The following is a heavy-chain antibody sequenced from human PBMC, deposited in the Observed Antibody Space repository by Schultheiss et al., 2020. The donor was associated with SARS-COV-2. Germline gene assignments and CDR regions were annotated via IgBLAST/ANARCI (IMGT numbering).Heavy chain of an antibody. D-gene: IGHD2-2*01. V-gene: IGHV3-64*04. J-gene: IGHJ3*02. Sequence: GGSLRLSCSASGFTFSSYAMHWVRQAPGKGLEYVSAISSNGGSTYYADSVKGRFTISRDNSKNTLYLQMNSLRAEDTALYYCARDGVVVVPAAILGAFDIWGQGTMVTVSS. CDR1: GFTFSSYA. CDR2: ISSNGGST. CDR3: ARDGVVVVPAAILGAFDI.